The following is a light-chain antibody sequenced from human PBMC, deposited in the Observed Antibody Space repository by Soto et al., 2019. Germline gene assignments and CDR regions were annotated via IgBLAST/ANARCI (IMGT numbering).Light chain of an antibody. V-gene: IGKV4-1*01. J-gene: IGKJ2*01. CDR1: QSVLSSSNNKNY. CDR2: WAS. Sequence: DIVMTQSLASLAVSLGERATINCKSSQSVLSSSNNKNYLAWYQQKPGQPPKLLIYWASTRESGVPDRFSGSGSGTDFTLTISSLQAADVAVYYCHQYYSTPYTFGQGTKLEIK. CDR3: HQYYSTPYT.